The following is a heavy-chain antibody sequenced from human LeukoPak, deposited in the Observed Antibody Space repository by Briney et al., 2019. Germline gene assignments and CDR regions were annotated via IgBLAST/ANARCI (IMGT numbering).Heavy chain of an antibody. V-gene: IGHV1-2*02. CDR2: INPNSGGT. Sequence: ASVKVSCKASGYTFTGYYIHWVRQAPGQGLEWMGWINPNSGGTNYAQKFQGRVTMTRDTSISTAYMELSRLRSDDTAVYYCARDQQWDYYYMDVWGKGTTVTVSS. CDR1: GYTFTGYY. D-gene: IGHD6-19*01. CDR3: ARDQQWDYYYMDV. J-gene: IGHJ6*03.